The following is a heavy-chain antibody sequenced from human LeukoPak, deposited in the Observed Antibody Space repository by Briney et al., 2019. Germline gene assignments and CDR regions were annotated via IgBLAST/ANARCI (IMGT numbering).Heavy chain of an antibody. CDR2: INHSGST. CDR3: ARQLAYSSGWYGEWFDP. CDR1: GGSFSGYY. Sequence: KPSETLSLTCAVYGGSFSGYYWSWIRQPPGKGLEWIGEINHSGSTNYNPSLKSRVTISVDTSKNQFSLKLSSVTAADTAVYYCARQLAYSSGWYGEWFDPWGQGTLVTVSS. J-gene: IGHJ5*02. D-gene: IGHD6-19*01. V-gene: IGHV4-34*01.